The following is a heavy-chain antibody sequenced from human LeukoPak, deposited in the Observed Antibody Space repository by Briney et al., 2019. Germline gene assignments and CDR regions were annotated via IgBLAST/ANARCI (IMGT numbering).Heavy chain of an antibody. CDR3: ARSGGVIYAFDI. CDR2: IWYDGSNK. D-gene: IGHD3-10*01. CDR1: GFTFSSYG. J-gene: IGHJ3*02. V-gene: IGHV3-33*01. Sequence: GGSLRLSCAASGFTFSSYGMHWVRQAPGKGLEWVAVIWYDGSNKYYADSVKGRFTISRDNSKNTLYLQMNSLRAEDTAVYYCARSGGVIYAFDIWGQGTMVTVSS.